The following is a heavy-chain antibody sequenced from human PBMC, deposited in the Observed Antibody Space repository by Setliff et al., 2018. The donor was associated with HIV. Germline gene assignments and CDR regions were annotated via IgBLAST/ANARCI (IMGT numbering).Heavy chain of an antibody. D-gene: IGHD3-10*01. V-gene: IGHV1-18*01. CDR3: AGPRGDEAFDI. J-gene: IGHJ3*02. CDR1: GYTISTSG. CDR2: ISINNGNS. Sequence: ASVKVSCKASGYTISTSGISWVRQAPGQGLEWMGWISINNGNSNYGQQFQGRVTMTTDTSTNTAYMELRSLRSDDTAVYYCAGPRGDEAFDIWGQGTMVTV.